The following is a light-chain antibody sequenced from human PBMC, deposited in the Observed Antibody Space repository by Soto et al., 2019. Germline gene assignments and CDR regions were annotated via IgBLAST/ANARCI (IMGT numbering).Light chain of an antibody. Sequence: QSVLTQPASVSGSPGQSITISCTGTSSDVGAYDSVAWYQHNPGKAPKLMIYGVTNRPSGVSSRFSGSKSGNTASLSISGLRAEDEADYYCSSYTTSRTLVFATGTKVTVL. CDR2: GVT. CDR3: SSYTTSRTLV. V-gene: IGLV2-14*01. J-gene: IGLJ1*01. CDR1: SSDVGAYDS.